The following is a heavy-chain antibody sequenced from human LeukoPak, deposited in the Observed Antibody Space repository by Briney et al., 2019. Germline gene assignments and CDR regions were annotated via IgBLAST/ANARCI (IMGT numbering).Heavy chain of an antibody. V-gene: IGHV4-34*01. D-gene: IGHD6-19*01. Sequence: PSETLSLTCAVYGGSFSGYYWSWIRQPPGKGLEWIGEINHSGSTNYNPSLKSRVTISVDTSKNQFSLKLSSVTAADTAVYYCARGIRSGWYPSLYYYMDVWGKGTTVTVSS. CDR1: GGSFSGYY. CDR2: INHSGST. J-gene: IGHJ6*03. CDR3: ARGIRSGWYPSLYYYMDV.